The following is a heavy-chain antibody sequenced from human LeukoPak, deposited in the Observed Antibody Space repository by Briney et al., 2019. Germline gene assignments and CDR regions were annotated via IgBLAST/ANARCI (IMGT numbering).Heavy chain of an antibody. V-gene: IGHV4-34*01. CDR3: ARHVDSGWYRGLDI. J-gene: IGHJ3*02. CDR2: INHSGST. D-gene: IGHD6-13*01. CDR1: GGSSSGYY. Sequence: SETLSLTCAVYGGSSSGYYWSWIRQPPGKGLEWIGEINHSGSTNYNPSLKSRVTISVDTSKNQLSLKLSSVTAADTAVYYCARHVDSGWYRGLDIWGQGTMVTVSS.